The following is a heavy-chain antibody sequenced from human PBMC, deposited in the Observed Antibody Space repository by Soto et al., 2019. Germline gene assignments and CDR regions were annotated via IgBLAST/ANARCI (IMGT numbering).Heavy chain of an antibody. CDR2: VHTSGST. D-gene: IGHD3-22*01. CDR3: ARVVGFYDSSGSYNAWYFDL. CDR1: AGSINSYH. V-gene: IGHV4-4*07. Sequence: QVQLQESGPGLVKPSETLSLTCTVSAGSINSYHWAWIRQAAGKGLEWIGRVHTSGSTNYNPSLKSRVTLSADTSKDQFSLKLKSVTAADTAVYYCARVVGFYDSSGSYNAWYFDLWGRGTLVTVSS. J-gene: IGHJ2*01.